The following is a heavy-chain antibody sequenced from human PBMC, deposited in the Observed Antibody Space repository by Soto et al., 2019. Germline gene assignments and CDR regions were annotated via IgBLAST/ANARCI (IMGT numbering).Heavy chain of an antibody. V-gene: IGHV4-39*01. Sequence: SETLSLTXTVSGGSINSRSYYWGWIRQSPGKGLEWIGSIYYSGSTYYNPSLKSRVTMSVDTSKNQFSLKLRSVSAADTAVYYCARQRTSVVTQAYFDDWGQGSLVTVSS. J-gene: IGHJ4*02. CDR1: GGSINSRSYY. D-gene: IGHD2-21*02. CDR3: ARQRTSVVTQAYFDD. CDR2: IYYSGST.